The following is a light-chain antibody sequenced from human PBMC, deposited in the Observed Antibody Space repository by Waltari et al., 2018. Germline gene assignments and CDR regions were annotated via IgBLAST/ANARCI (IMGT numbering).Light chain of an antibody. CDR2: DVS. CDR3: SSYTSSSTLV. V-gene: IGLV2-14*03. J-gene: IGLJ3*02. CDR1: ASSVGRYTY. Sequence: QSALTQPSSVSGSPGPSITISCPGSASSVGRYTYVTWYQQYPGTAPKLIIYDVSNRPSGVSNRFSGSKSGNTASLTISGLQAEDEADYYCSSYTSSSTLVFGGGTKLTVL.